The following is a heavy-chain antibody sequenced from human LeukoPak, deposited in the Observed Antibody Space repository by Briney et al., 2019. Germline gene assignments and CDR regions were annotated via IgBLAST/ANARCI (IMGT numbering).Heavy chain of an antibody. Sequence: GGSLRLSCAASGFTFEDHVMHWVRQAPGKGLEWVSSISWSGDRMGYADAVKGRFTISRDNAKNSLSLQMNSLRVEDTALYYCAKDLGGSATTVWGQGTLVTVSS. CDR3: AKDLGGSATTV. CDR1: GFTFEDHV. CDR2: ISWSGDRM. J-gene: IGHJ4*02. V-gene: IGHV3-9*01. D-gene: IGHD2-2*01.